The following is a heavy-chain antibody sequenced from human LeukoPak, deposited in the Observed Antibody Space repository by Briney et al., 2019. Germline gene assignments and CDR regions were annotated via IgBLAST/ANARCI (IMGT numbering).Heavy chain of an antibody. CDR1: GCSISSFY. CDR3: ASGGYSGYAFDY. V-gene: IGHV4-59*01. Sequence: SETLSLTCTVSGCSISSFYWSWIRQPPGKELQWIGYLYYSGITRYNPSLKSRVTISVDTSKNQFDLKLSSVTAADTAVYYCASGGYSGYAFDYWGQGILVTVSS. D-gene: IGHD5-12*01. CDR2: LYYSGIT. J-gene: IGHJ4*02.